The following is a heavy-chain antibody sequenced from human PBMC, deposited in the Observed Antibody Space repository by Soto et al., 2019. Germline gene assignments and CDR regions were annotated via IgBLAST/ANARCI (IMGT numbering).Heavy chain of an antibody. CDR1: GYSISSGGYS. J-gene: IGHJ5*02. Sequence: SETLSLTCAVSGYSISSGGYSWGWIRQPPGKGLEWIGYIYHSGSTYYNPSLKSRVTISVDRSKNQFSLKLSSVTAADTAVYYCARVPSPWGQGTLVTVS. V-gene: IGHV4-30-2*01. CDR3: ARVPSP. CDR2: IYHSGST.